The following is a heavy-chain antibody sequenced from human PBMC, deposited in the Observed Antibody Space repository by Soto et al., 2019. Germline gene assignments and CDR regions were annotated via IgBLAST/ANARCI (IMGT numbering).Heavy chain of an antibody. CDR2: IYPGDSDT. Sequence: PGESLKISCKGSGYHFTNYWIGWVRQMPGKGLEWMGIIYPGDSDTRYSPSFQGQVTISADKSISTSYLQWNSLRASDTAMYFCARSYFADYQYYFDYWGHGTLVTVSS. J-gene: IGHJ4*01. V-gene: IGHV5-51*01. D-gene: IGHD4-17*01. CDR3: ARSYFADYQYYFDY. CDR1: GYHFTNYW.